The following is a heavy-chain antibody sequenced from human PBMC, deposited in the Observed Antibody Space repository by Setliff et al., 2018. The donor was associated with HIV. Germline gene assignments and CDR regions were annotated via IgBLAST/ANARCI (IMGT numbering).Heavy chain of an antibody. D-gene: IGHD3-22*01. CDR3: ARGTYYYDSSGFRDAFDI. CDR1: GGSISSGDYY. J-gene: IGHJ3*02. Sequence: SETLSLTCTVSGGSISSGDYYWSWIRQPPGKGLEWIGYIYYSGSTYYNPSLKSRVTISVDTSKNQFSLKLSSVTAADTAVYYCARGTYYYDSSGFRDAFDIWGQGTMVTVSS. V-gene: IGHV4-30-4*08. CDR2: IYYSGST.